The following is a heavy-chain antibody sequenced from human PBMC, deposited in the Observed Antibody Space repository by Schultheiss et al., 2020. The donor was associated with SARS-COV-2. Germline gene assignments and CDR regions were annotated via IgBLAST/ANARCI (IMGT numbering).Heavy chain of an antibody. J-gene: IGHJ6*02. CDR2: INPSGGST. D-gene: IGHD3-3*01. CDR3: ARDVAWLRDYYYYGMDV. Sequence: ASVKVSCKASGYTFTSYYMHWVRQAPGQGLEWMGIINPSGGSTSYAQKFQGRVTMTRDTSTSTVYMELSSLRSEDTAVYYCARDVAWLRDYYYYGMDVWGQGTTVTVSS. CDR1: GYTFTSYY. V-gene: IGHV1-46*01.